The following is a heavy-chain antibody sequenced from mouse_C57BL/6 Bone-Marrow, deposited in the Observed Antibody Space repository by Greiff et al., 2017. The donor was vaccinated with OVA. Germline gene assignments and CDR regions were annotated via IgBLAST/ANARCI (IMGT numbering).Heavy chain of an antibody. Sequence: VQLQQSGAELARPGASVKLSCKASGYTFTSYGISWVKQRTGQGLEWIGEIYSRSGNTYYNEKFKGKATLTADKSSSTAYMELRSLTSEDSAVYFCARSPHYYGSTSWFAYWGQGTLVTVSA. CDR2: IYSRSGNT. CDR3: ARSPHYYGSTSWFAY. J-gene: IGHJ3*01. CDR1: GYTFTSYG. D-gene: IGHD1-1*01. V-gene: IGHV1-81*01.